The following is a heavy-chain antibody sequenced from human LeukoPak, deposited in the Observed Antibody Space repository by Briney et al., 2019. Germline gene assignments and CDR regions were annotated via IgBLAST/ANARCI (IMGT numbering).Heavy chain of an antibody. J-gene: IGHJ6*02. Sequence: SETLSLTCTVSGYSISSGYYWGWIRQPPGKGLEWIRSIYHSGSTYYNPSLKSRVTISVDTSKNQFSLKLSSVTAADTAVYYCARVEPPAYYYGMYVWGQGTPVIVSS. CDR3: ARVEPPAYYYGMYV. V-gene: IGHV4-38-2*02. CDR2: IYHSGST. CDR1: GYSISSGYY. D-gene: IGHD1-1*01.